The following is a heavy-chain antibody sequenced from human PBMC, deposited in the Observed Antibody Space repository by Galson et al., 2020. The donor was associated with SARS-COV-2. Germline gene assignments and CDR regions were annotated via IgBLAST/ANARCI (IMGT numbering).Heavy chain of an antibody. D-gene: IGHD1-26*01. CDR3: AKDQGWDVYYYHGMDV. V-gene: IGHV3-23*01. Sequence: GGSLRLSCAASGFTFSSYAMSWVRQAPGKGLEWVSGISGSGGSTHYADSVKGRFTISRDNSKNTLYLQMNSLRAEDTAIYYCAKDQGWDVYYYHGMDVWGQGTTVTVSS. J-gene: IGHJ6*02. CDR1: GFTFSSYA. CDR2: ISGSGGST.